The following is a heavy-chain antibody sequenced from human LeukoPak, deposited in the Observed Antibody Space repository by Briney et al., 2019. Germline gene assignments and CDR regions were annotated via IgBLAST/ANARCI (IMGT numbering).Heavy chain of an antibody. Sequence: SETLSLTCTVSGGSISRLTWNWIRQPAGEGLEWIGHISSTGITNYNPSLKSRVTMSVDPSRSQIYLRLSSVTAADTAVYYCGGMFHYWGQGILVIVSS. CDR3: GGMFHY. CDR1: GGSISRLT. CDR2: ISSTGIT. J-gene: IGHJ4*02. V-gene: IGHV4-4*07. D-gene: IGHD1-26*01.